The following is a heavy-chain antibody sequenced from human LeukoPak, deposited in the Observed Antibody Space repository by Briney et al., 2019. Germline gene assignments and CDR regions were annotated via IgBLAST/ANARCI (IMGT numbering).Heavy chain of an antibody. J-gene: IGHJ4*02. D-gene: IGHD1-26*01. CDR2: INPNSGGT. V-gene: IGHV1-2*06. CDR3: ARESIGGGSWDY. CDR1: GYTFTGYY. Sequence: ASVKVSCKASGYTFTGYYMHWVRQAPGQGLEWMGRINPNSGGTNYAQKFQGRVTMTRDTSISTAYMELSRLRSDDTAVYYCARESIGGGSWDYWGQGTLVTASS.